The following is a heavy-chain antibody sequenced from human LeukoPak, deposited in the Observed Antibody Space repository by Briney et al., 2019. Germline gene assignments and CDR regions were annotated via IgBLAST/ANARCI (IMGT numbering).Heavy chain of an antibody. V-gene: IGHV3-7*01. D-gene: IGHD1-1*01. J-gene: IGHJ4*02. CDR1: GFTFSSYW. CDR3: ARDKIEGPTKLDY. CDR2: IKQDESEK. Sequence: GGSLRLSCAASGFTFSSYWRSWVRQAPGKGLEWVANIKQDESEKYYVDSVKGRFTISRDNAKNSLYLQMNSLRAEDTAVYYCARDKIEGPTKLDYWGQGILVTVSS.